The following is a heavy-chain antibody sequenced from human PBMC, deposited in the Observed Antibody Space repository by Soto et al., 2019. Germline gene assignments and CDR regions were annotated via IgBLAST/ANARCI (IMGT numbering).Heavy chain of an antibody. CDR2: INAGNGNT. Sequence: QVQLVQSGAEVKKPGASVKVSCKASGYTFTSYAMHWVRQDPGQRLEWMGWINAGNGNTKYSQKFQGRVTITSDTSASTAYMELSSLRSEDTAVYYCARNGSYSFGHFDYCGQGTLVTVSS. CDR1: GYTFTSYA. D-gene: IGHD1-26*01. CDR3: ARNGSYSFGHFDY. J-gene: IGHJ4*02. V-gene: IGHV1-3*01.